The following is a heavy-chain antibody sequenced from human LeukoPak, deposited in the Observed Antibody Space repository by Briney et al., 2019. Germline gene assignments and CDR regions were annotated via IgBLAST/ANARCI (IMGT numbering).Heavy chain of an antibody. V-gene: IGHV5-51*01. Sequence: GESLKISFKSSGYSFTNFLIAWVRQLPGKGLEWMGIFYPSDSDARYSPSFQGQVTISADKSISTVYLQWSSLKASDTAMYYCARLGPFYIWGQGTMVTVSS. CDR2: FYPSDSDA. CDR3: ARLGPFYI. J-gene: IGHJ3*02. CDR1: GYSFTNFL.